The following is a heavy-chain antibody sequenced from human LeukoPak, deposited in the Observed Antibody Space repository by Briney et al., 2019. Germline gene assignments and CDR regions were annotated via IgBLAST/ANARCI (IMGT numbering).Heavy chain of an antibody. J-gene: IGHJ5*02. V-gene: IGHV4-59*01. CDR1: GGSISSYY. D-gene: IGHD3-22*01. CDR2: IYYTGST. Sequence: SETLSLTCTVSGGSISSYYWSWIRQPPGKGLEWIGYIYYTGSTDYNPSLKSRVTISVDTSKNQFSLKLTSVTAADTAVYYCARGNYYDSSPWFDPWGQGALVTVSS. CDR3: ARGNYYDSSPWFDP.